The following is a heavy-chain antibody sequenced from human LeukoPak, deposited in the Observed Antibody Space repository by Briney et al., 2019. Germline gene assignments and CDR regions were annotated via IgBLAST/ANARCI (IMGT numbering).Heavy chain of an antibody. Sequence: GASVKVSCKASGYTFTDYYIHWVRQAPGQGLEWMGWINPTTGTTDYAQNFQGRVTMTRDTSISTAYMELSSLTSDDTAVYHCARLRADHFDYWGQGTLVTVSS. CDR1: GYTFTDYY. V-gene: IGHV1-2*02. CDR2: INPTTGTT. D-gene: IGHD5-12*01. CDR3: ARLRADHFDY. J-gene: IGHJ4*02.